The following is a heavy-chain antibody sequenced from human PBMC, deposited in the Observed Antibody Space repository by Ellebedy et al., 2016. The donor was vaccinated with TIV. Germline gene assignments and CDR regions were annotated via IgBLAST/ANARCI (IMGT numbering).Heavy chain of an antibody. CDR2: IWYDGSNK. CDR1: GFTFRN. V-gene: IGHV3-33*01. D-gene: IGHD2-15*01. J-gene: IGHJ6*02. Sequence: GESLKISCAASGFTFRNHALPGKGLEWVAVIWYDGSNKYYADSVKGRFTISRDNSKNTLYLQMNSLRAEDTAVYYCARDSGGISYFYGMDVWGQGTTVTVSS. CDR3: ARDSGGISYFYGMDV.